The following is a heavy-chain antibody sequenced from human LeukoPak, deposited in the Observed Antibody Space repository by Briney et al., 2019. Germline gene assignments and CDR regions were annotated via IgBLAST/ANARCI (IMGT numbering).Heavy chain of an antibody. D-gene: IGHD3/OR15-3a*01. J-gene: IGHJ4*02. CDR1: GYTLTELS. Sequence: ASVKVSCKVSGYTLTELSMHWVRQAPGKGLEWMGGFDPEDGETIYAQKFQGRVTMTEDTSTDTAYMELSSLRSEDTAVYYCATRPRTGYHYGFDNWGQGTLVTVSS. CDR2: FDPEDGET. V-gene: IGHV1-24*01. CDR3: ATRPRTGYHYGFDN.